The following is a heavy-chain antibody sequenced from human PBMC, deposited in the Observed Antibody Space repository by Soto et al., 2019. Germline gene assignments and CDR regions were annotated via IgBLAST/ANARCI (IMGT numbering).Heavy chain of an antibody. D-gene: IGHD1-20*01. J-gene: IGHJ5*01. CDR1: GDSLTRRDYY. Sequence: SSETLSLTCTVSGDSLTRRDYYWPWFPQYPGKGLEWIGYIHHSGAAHYNPSLKSRLTISVDTSRNQFSLKLTSVTAADTAVYYCARAIGGNNWNPNWFDSWGQGTKVT. V-gene: IGHV4-31*03. CDR3: ARAIGGNNWNPNWFDS. CDR2: IHHSGAA.